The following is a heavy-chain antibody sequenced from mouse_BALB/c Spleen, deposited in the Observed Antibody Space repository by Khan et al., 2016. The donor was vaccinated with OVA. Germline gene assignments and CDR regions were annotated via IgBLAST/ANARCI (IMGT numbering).Heavy chain of an antibody. D-gene: IGHD2-14*01. CDR2: INTYTGEP. J-gene: IGHJ4*01. CDR1: GYTFTIYG. Sequence: QIQLVQSGPELKKPGETVKISCKASGYTFTIYGMNWVRQAPGKGLKWMGWINTYTGEPTYADDFKGRFAFSLETSASTAFLQINNLKNEDTATYFCARVGYNGTMDYWCQGTSVTVSS. V-gene: IGHV9-3-1*01. CDR3: ARVGYNGTMDY.